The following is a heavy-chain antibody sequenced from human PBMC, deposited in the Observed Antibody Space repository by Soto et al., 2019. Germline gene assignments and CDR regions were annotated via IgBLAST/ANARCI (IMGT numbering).Heavy chain of an antibody. D-gene: IGHD3-3*01. V-gene: IGHV3-30-3*01. Sequence: QVQLVESGGGVVQPGRSLRLSCAASGFTFSSYAMHWVRQAPGKGLEWVAVISYDGSNQYYADSVKGRFTISRDNSKNTLYRQMNSLRADDTALYYCARDGRITIFGVVTSLRGGWFDPWGQGTLVTVSS. CDR1: GFTFSSYA. CDR3: ARDGRITIFGVVTSLRGGWFDP. CDR2: ISYDGSNQ. J-gene: IGHJ5*02.